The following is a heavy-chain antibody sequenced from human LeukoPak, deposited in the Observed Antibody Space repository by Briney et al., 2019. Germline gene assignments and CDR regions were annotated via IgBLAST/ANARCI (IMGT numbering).Heavy chain of an antibody. D-gene: IGHD6-13*01. V-gene: IGHV4-4*07. CDR1: GGCISSYY. CDR2: IYTSGST. CDR3: AGGSIAAAGTIL. J-gene: IGHJ4*02. Sequence: PSETLSLTCTVSGGCISSYYWSWIRQPAGKGLEWIGRIYTSGSTNYNPSLKSRVTMSVDTSKNQFSLKLSSVTAADTAVYCCAGGSIAAAGTILWGQGTLVTVSS.